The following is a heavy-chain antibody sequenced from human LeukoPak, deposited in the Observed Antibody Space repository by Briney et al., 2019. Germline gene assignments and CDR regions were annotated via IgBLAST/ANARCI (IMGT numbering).Heavy chain of an antibody. J-gene: IGHJ4*02. CDR1: GYSFSTYW. CDR3: ARHGVTGSSSSPNDY. D-gene: IGHD6-6*01. CDR2: IYPGDSGT. Sequence: GESLKISCQGSGYSFSTYWIAWVRQMPGKGLELMGIIYPGDSGTRYSPSFQGQVTISADKSISTAYLQWSSLKVSDSAMYYCARHGVTGSSSSPNDYWGQGTLVTVSS. V-gene: IGHV5-51*01.